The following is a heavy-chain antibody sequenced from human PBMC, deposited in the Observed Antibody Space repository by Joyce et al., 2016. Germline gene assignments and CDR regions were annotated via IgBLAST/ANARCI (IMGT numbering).Heavy chain of an antibody. D-gene: IGHD6-25*01. J-gene: IGHJ4*02. CDR2: ISYDGSYK. CDR1: GLTLSNYG. V-gene: IGHV3-30*18. Sequence: QVQLVESGGGVVQPGSSLRLSCAASGLTLSNYGVHWVRQAPGKRLELVAVISYDGSYKYYADSVKGRFTISRDNSKNTVFLERNSLRTEDTAVYYCAKILTATYSSGWFLDYWGQGTLVTVSS. CDR3: AKILTATYSSGWFLDY.